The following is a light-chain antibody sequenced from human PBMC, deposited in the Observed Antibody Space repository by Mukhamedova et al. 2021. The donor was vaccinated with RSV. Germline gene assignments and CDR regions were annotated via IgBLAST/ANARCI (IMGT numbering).Light chain of an antibody. J-gene: IGKJ3*01. CDR2: DAS. V-gene: IGKV1-33*01. Sequence: VTITCQASQDISNYLNWYQQKPGKAPKLLIYDASNWEAGVPSRFSGSVSGXXXFFTISLLXPEDSATYXFXXXXXXPFTF. CDR3: XXXXXXPFT. CDR1: QDISNY.